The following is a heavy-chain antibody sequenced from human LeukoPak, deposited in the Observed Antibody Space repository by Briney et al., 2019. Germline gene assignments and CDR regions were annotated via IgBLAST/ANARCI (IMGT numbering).Heavy chain of an antibody. CDR2: ISGICGST. D-gene: IGHD6-13*01. Sequence: PGGSLRLSCAASGFTFSSYAMSWVRQAAGKGLEWVSAISGICGSTYYADSVKYPFTITRHNSKNTLYLQMTSLRAKDTAVYYCAKCKLTGYNSSWYYFDYWGQGTLVTVSS. V-gene: IGHV3-23*01. J-gene: IGHJ4*02. CDR3: AKCKLTGYNSSWYYFDY. CDR1: GFTFSSYA.